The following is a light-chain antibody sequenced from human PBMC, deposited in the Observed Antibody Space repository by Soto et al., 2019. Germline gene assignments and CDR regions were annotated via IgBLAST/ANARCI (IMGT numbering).Light chain of an antibody. CDR3: CSYAGNYTYV. V-gene: IGLV2-11*01. Sequence: QSALTQPRSVSGSPGQSVTISCNGTSSDVGGYIYVSWYQQHPGKAPKLMMFDVSKRPSGVPDRFSGSKSDNTASLTISGLQTEDEADYFCCSYAGNYTYVFGTGTKLTVL. CDR2: DVS. J-gene: IGLJ1*01. CDR1: SSDVGGYIY.